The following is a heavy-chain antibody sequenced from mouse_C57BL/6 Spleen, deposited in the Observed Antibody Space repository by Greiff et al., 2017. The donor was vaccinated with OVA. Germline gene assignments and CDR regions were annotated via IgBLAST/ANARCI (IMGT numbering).Heavy chain of an antibody. CDR3: ARTVTTVVATPFDY. CDR1: GFNIKDYY. CDR2: IDPEDGET. Sequence: VQLQQSGAELVKPGASVKLSCTASGFNIKDYYMHWVKQRTEQGLEWIGRIDPEDGETKYAPKFPGKATITADTSSNTAYLQLSSLTSEDTAVYYCARTVTTVVATPFDYWGQGTTLTVSS. D-gene: IGHD1-1*01. J-gene: IGHJ2*01. V-gene: IGHV14-2*01.